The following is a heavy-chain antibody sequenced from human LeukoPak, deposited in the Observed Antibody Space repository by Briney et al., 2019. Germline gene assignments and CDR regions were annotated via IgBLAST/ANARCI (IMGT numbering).Heavy chain of an antibody. J-gene: IGHJ4*02. Sequence: PGRSLRLSCAASGFTFDDYAMHWVRQAPGKGLEWVSGIGWNSGGIVYADSVKGRFTISRDNAKNSPYLQMNSLRAEDTALYYCAPQGRRDLLISADFWGQGTLVTVSS. CDR3: APQGRRDLLISADF. D-gene: IGHD1-26*01. CDR1: GFTFDDYA. CDR2: IGWNSGGI. V-gene: IGHV3-9*01.